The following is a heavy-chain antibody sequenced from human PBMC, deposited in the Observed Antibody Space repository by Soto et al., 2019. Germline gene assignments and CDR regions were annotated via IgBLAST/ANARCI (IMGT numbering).Heavy chain of an antibody. CDR2: IAYDGSNR. CDR1: GFTFNTYG. V-gene: IGHV3-30*18. Sequence: QVQLVESGGGVVQPGRSLRLSCAASGFTFNTYGMHWVRQATGKGLEWVSVIAYDGSNRYYADSVKGRFTISRDNSKNTLYLQMNSLRPEDTAVYYCAKDGGTVKYYDYWGQGTLVTVSS. CDR3: AKDGGTVKYYDY. J-gene: IGHJ4*02. D-gene: IGHD2-8*02.